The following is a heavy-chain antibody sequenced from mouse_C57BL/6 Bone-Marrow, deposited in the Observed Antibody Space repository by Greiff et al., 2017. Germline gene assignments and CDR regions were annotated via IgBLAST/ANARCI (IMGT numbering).Heavy chain of an antibody. V-gene: IGHV1-55*01. J-gene: IGHJ4*01. CDR3: ARGYYDYSHDYAMDY. D-gene: IGHD2-4*01. Sequence: QVQLQQPGAELVKPGASVKMSCKASGYTFTSYWITWVKQRPGQGLEWIGDIYPGSGSTNYNEKFKSKATLTVDTSSSTAYMQLSSLTSEGSAVYYCARGYYDYSHDYAMDYWGQGTSVTVSS. CDR1: GYTFTSYW. CDR2: IYPGSGST.